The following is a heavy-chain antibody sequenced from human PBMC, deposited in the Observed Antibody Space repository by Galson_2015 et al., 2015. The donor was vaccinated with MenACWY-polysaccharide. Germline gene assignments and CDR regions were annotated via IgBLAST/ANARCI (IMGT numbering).Heavy chain of an antibody. CDR3: ARVEKYSGSFYILY. CDR2: IYHSGST. V-gene: IGHV4-38-2*01. D-gene: IGHD1-26*01. Sequence: SETLSLTCAVSGYSISSGYYWGWIRQSPGKGLEWIGSIYHSGSTYYNPSLKSRVTISVDTSKNQFSLKLSSVTAADTAVYYCARVEKYSGSFYILYWGQGTLVTVSS. J-gene: IGHJ4*02. CDR1: GYSISSGYY.